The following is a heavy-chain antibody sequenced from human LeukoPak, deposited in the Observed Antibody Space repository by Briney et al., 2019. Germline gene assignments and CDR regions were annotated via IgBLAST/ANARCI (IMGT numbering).Heavy chain of an antibody. J-gene: IGHJ4*02. CDR3: ARIPYGVPHSSGWYSDY. V-gene: IGHV1-69*04. Sequence: GSSVKVSCKASGGTFSSYAISWVRQAPGQGLEWMGRIIPILGIASYAQKFQGRVTITADKSTSTAYMELSSLRSEDTAVYYCARIPYGVPHSSGWYSDYRGQGTLVTVSS. CDR2: IIPILGIA. CDR1: GGTFSSYA. D-gene: IGHD6-19*01.